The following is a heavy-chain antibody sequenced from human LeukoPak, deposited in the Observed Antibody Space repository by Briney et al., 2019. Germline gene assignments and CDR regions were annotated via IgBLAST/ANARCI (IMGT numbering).Heavy chain of an antibody. CDR2: IIPIFGTA. D-gene: IGHD2-2*01. V-gene: IGHV1-69*05. CDR1: GGTFSSYA. Sequence: SVKVSCKASGGTFSSYAISWVRQAPGQGLEWMGRIIPIFGTANYAQKFQGRVTITTDESSSTAYMELSSLRSEDTAVYYCARGYCSSTSCLSPFDYWGQGTLVTVSS. CDR3: ARGYCSSTSCLSPFDY. J-gene: IGHJ4*02.